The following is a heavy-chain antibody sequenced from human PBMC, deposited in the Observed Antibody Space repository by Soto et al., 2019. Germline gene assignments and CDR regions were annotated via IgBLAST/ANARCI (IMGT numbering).Heavy chain of an antibody. J-gene: IGHJ6*03. V-gene: IGHV4-59*08. Sequence: SETLSLTCTVSGGSIGSYYWSWIRQPPGKGLEWIGYIYYSGSTNYNPSLKSRVTISVDTSKNQFSLKLSSVTAADTAVYYCARHGYMDVWGKGTTVTVSS. CDR3: ARHGYMDV. CDR2: IYYSGST. CDR1: GGSIGSYY.